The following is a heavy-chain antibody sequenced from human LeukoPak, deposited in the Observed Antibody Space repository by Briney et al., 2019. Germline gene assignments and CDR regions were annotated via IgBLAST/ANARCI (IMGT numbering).Heavy chain of an antibody. J-gene: IGHJ3*02. V-gene: IGHV4-59*08. CDR1: GGSISGYF. Sequence: SETLSLTCTVSGGSISGYFWGWVRQPPGKGLEYIAYVYYTGGTDYNPSLKSRVTISVDTSGNKFSLKVNSVTAADTAMYYCARQAYGGEAFDIWGKGTMVTVSS. CDR2: VYYTGGT. CDR3: ARQAYGGEAFDI. D-gene: IGHD4-17*01.